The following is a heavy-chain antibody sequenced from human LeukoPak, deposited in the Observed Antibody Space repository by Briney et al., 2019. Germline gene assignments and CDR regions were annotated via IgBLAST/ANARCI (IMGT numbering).Heavy chain of an antibody. CDR3: AREEATARLLDP. V-gene: IGHV3-30*03. Sequence: GGSLRLSCAASGFTFSSYGMHWVRQAPGKGLEWVAVISYDGSNKYYADSVKGRFTISRDNSKNTLYLQMNSLRAEDTAVYYCAREEATARLLDPWGQGTLVTVSS. D-gene: IGHD5-18*01. CDR2: ISYDGSNK. J-gene: IGHJ5*02. CDR1: GFTFSSYG.